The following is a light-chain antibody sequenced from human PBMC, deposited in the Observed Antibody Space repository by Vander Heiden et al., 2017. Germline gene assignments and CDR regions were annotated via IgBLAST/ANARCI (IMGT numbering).Light chain of an antibody. CDR1: QDITDH. CDR2: DA. J-gene: IGKJ4*01. V-gene: IGKV1-33*01. CDR3: QRDDFHPLT. Sequence: DIQMTQSPSSLSASVGDRVAITCQATQDITDHLNWFQHIPGKAPKLLIYDARFSGSRSGTDFTFTIDSLQPEDFATYYCQRDDFHPLTFGGAIKVDIK.